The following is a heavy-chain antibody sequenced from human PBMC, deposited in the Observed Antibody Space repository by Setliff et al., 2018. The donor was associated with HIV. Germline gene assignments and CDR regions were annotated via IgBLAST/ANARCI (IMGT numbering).Heavy chain of an antibody. CDR3: ARGRVPFDY. CDR1: GFTFRSHW. J-gene: IGHJ4*02. CDR2: IKQDGSEK. D-gene: IGHD2-2*01. V-gene: IGHV3-7*01. Sequence: LSLSCAASGFTFRSHWMSWVRQAPGKGLEWVANIKQDGSEKYYVDSVKGRFTISRDDTKNSLYLQMNSLRVEDTAVYYCARGRVPFDYWGQGTLVTVSS.